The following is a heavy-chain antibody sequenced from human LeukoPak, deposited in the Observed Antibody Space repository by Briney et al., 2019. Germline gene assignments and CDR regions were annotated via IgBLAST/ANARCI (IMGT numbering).Heavy chain of an antibody. V-gene: IGHV3-7*01. Sequence: GGSLRLSCAAAGVTFSSYWRSWVRQAQGKGLEWGANIKQDGNEKYYVDSVKGRFTISRDNAKNSLYLQMNSLRAEDTAVYYCARALGRLQPYYYYYGMDVWGEGATVTVSS. CDR3: ARALGRLQPYYYYYGMDV. CDR2: IKQDGNEK. D-gene: IGHD5-24*01. J-gene: IGHJ6*04. CDR1: GVTFSSYW.